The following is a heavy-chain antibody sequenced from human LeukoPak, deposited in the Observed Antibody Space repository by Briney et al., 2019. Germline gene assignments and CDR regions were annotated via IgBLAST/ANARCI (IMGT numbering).Heavy chain of an antibody. Sequence: SETLSLTCAVSGYSISSGYYWGRIRQPPGQGLEWIGSIYHSGSTYYNPSLKSRVTISVDTSKNQFSLKLSSVTAADTAVYYCARVGRFLEWFRGAFDPWGQGTLVTVSS. D-gene: IGHD3-3*01. CDR1: GYSISSGYY. CDR2: IYHSGST. CDR3: ARVGRFLEWFRGAFDP. V-gene: IGHV4-38-2*01. J-gene: IGHJ5*02.